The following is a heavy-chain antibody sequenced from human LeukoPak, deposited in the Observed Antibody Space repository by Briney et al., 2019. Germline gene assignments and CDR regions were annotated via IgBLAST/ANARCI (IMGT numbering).Heavy chain of an antibody. J-gene: IGHJ4*02. CDR3: ARDKGHGSGSYPPDY. CDR1: GFTFSDYY. CDR2: ISSSGSTI. Sequence: GGSLRLSCAASGFTFSDYYMSCIRRAPGKGLEWVSYISSSGSTIYYADSVKGRFTISRDNAKNSLYLQMNSLRAEDTAVYYCARDKGHGSGSYPPDYWGQGTLVTVSS. D-gene: IGHD3-10*01. V-gene: IGHV3-11*01.